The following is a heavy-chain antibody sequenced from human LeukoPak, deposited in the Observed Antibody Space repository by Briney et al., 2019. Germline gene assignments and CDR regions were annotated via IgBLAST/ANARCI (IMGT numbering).Heavy chain of an antibody. J-gene: IGHJ4*02. D-gene: IGHD3-10*01. Sequence: GGSLRLSCAASGFTFTNYWMHWVRQAPGKGLVWVSRINDAGSDTIYADSVKGRFTIFRDNTKNTLYLQMNSLRAEDTAVYYCAREAAPSSNWGQGTLVTVSS. CDR3: AREAAPSSN. CDR2: INDAGSDT. V-gene: IGHV3-74*01. CDR1: GFTFTNYW.